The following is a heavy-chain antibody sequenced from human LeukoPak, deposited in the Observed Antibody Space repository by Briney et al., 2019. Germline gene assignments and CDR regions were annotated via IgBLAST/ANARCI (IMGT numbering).Heavy chain of an antibody. D-gene: IGHD6-13*01. CDR2: ISAYNGNT. V-gene: IGHV1-18*01. Sequence: VASVKVSCKASGYTFTSYGISRVRQAPGQGLEWMGWISAYNGNTTYAQKLQGRVTMTTDTSTSTAYMELRSLRSDDTAVYYCARAPSSSWSFGYWGQGTLVTVSS. CDR1: GYTFTSYG. CDR3: ARAPSSSWSFGY. J-gene: IGHJ4*02.